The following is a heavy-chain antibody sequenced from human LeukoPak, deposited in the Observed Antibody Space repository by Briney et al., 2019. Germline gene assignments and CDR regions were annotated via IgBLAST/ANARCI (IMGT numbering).Heavy chain of an antibody. V-gene: IGHV3-48*03. J-gene: IGHJ4*02. CDR1: GFTFSSYE. CDR3: ARGEYDILTGYYRSGYQIDD. D-gene: IGHD3-9*01. CDR2: ISSSGSTI. Sequence: GGSLRLSCAASGFTFSSYEMNWVRQAPGKGLEWVSYISSSGSTIYYADSVKGRFSISRDNAKSSLYLQMNSLRVEDTAVYYCARGEYDILTGYYRSGYQIDDWGQGTLVTVSS.